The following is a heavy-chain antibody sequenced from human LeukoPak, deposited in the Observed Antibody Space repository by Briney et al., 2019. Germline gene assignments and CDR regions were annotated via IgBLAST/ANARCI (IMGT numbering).Heavy chain of an antibody. CDR1: GFTFSTYI. Sequence: GGSLRLSCAASGFTFSTYIMNWVRQAPGKGLEWVAVISYDGSNKYYADSVKGRFTISRDNSKNTLYLQMNSLRAEDTAVYYCARSLTGSANYYYGMDVWGQGTTVTVSS. CDR2: ISYDGSNK. V-gene: IGHV3-30-3*01. CDR3: ARSLTGSANYYYGMDV. J-gene: IGHJ6*02. D-gene: IGHD3-10*01.